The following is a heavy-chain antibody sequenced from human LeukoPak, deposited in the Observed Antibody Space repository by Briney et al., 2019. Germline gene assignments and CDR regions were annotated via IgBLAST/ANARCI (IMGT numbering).Heavy chain of an antibody. J-gene: IGHJ4*02. CDR2: TYTGGST. Sequence: GGSLRLSCAASGFTFSNYAMTWVRQAPGKGLEWVSITYTGGSTYSADSVKDRFTVSRDSSKNTLYLEMNSLRAEDTAIYYCARSALLTADPFDYWGQGTLVTVSS. D-gene: IGHD2-2*01. V-gene: IGHV3-66*01. CDR3: ARSALLTADPFDY. CDR1: GFTFSNYA.